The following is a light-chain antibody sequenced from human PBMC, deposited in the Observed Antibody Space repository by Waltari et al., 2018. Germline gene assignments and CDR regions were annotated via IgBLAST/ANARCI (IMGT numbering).Light chain of an antibody. CDR2: WAS. J-gene: IGKJ4*01. V-gene: IGKV4-1*01. CDR3: QQYYSTPLT. Sequence: DIVMTQSPDSLTVSLGERATVNCKPSQTILYSSNNKNYLALYQQRPGQPPKLLIYWASTRESGVPDRFSGSGSGTDFTLTISSLQAEDVAVYYCQQYYSTPLTFGGGTRVEIK. CDR1: QTILYSSNNKNY.